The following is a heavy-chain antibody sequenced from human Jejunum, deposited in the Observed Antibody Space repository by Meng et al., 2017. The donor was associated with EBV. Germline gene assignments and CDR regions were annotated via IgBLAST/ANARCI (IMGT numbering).Heavy chain of an antibody. CDR2: ISSRSSYI. J-gene: IGHJ4*02. CDR3: AKDEAVGL. CDR1: GFTFSDYT. D-gene: IGHD3-22*01. V-gene: IGHV3-21*01. Sequence: EVQLVESGGXRVKLGGSLRLSCAASGFTFSDYTMNWVRQAPGKGLEWVSSISSRSSYIYYADSVKGRFTISRDNGENALYLQMNSLRDEDTAVYYCAKDEAVGLWGQGTLVSVSS.